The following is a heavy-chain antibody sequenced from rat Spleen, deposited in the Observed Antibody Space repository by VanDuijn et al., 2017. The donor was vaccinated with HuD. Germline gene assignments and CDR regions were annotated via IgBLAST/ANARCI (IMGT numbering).Heavy chain of an antibody. V-gene: IGHV2-1*01. CDR3: TRSTLLGGFAY. J-gene: IGHJ3*01. D-gene: IGHD3-5*01. CDR1: GFSLNSNS. Sequence: QVQLKESGPGLVQPSQTLSLTCTVSGFSLNSNSVSWVRQPPGKGLEWMGAIWSGGSTDYNSALKSRLNITRDTSKSQVFLIMNGLQTEDTALYFCTRSTLLGGFAYWGQGTLVTVSS. CDR2: IWSGGST.